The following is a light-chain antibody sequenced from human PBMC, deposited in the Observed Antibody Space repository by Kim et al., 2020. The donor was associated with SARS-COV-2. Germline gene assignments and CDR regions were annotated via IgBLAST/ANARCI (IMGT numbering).Light chain of an antibody. CDR2: DAS. CDR3: QQRSNWQT. V-gene: IGKV3-11*01. Sequence: EVVLTQSPATLSLSPGERATLSCRASQSVSSSLSWYQQKPGQPPRLLIYDASNRATGIPARFSGSGSGTDFTLNISSLEPEDFAVYYCQQRSNWQTFGQGTKLEI. J-gene: IGKJ2*01. CDR1: QSVSSS.